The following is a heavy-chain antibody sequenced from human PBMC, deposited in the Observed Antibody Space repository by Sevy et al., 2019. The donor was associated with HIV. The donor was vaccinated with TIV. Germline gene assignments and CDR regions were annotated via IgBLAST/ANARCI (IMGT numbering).Heavy chain of an antibody. J-gene: IGHJ4*02. CDR1: GFTFSSYG. CDR2: IWYDGSNK. CDR3: ARAAAGYYYDSSGLADY. D-gene: IGHD3-22*01. V-gene: IGHV3-33*01. Sequence: GGSLRLSCAASGFTFSSYGMHWVRQAPGKGLEWVAVIWYDGSNKYYAYSVKGRFTISRDNSKNTLYLQMNSLRAEDTAVYYCARAAAGYYYDSSGLADYWGQGTLVTVSS.